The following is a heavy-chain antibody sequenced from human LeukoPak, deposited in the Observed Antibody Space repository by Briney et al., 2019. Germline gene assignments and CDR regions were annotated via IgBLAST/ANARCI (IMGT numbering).Heavy chain of an antibody. J-gene: IGHJ4*02. CDR2: IRPDGSQT. V-gene: IGHV3-7*01. CDR1: GFTFSNYW. CDR3: ARNRRGDY. Sequence: GGSLRLSCAASGFTFSNYWMSWVRQAPGKGLEWVADIRPDGSQTFYVDSVKGRITISRDNTKNPLYLQMNTLRAEDTAVYYCARNRRGDYWGQGTLVTVSS.